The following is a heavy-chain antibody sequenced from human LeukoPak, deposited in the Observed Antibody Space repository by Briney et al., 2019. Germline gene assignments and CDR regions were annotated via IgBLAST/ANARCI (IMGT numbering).Heavy chain of an antibody. CDR2: IWYDGSNK. V-gene: IGHV3-33*01. Sequence: RGSLRLSCAEPGYNLRSNGTQWVPQAPGKGLEWVAVIWYDGSNKYYADSVKGRFTISRDNSKNTLYLQMNSLRAEDTAVYYCARDGGMDVWGQGTTVTVSS. CDR3: ARDGGMDV. CDR1: GYNLRSNG. J-gene: IGHJ6*02.